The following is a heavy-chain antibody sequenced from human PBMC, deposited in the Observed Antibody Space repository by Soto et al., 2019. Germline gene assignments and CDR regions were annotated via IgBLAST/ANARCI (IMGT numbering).Heavy chain of an antibody. V-gene: IGHV1-3*01. J-gene: IGHJ2*01. Sequence: APGQRLEWMGWINASNGNTKYSQKFQGRVTITRDTSATTAYMELSSLRSEDTAVYYCARVGTTVTTYWYFDLWGRGTLVTVSS. D-gene: IGHD4-17*01. CDR3: ARVGTTVTTYWYFDL. CDR2: INASNGNT.